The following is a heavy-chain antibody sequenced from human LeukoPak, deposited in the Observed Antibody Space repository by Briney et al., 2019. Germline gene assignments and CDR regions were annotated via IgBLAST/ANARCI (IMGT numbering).Heavy chain of an antibody. CDR3: AKDSAKKYDDY. CDR1: GFTFSSYW. Sequence: GGSLRLSCAASGFTFSSYWMSWVRQVPGKGLEWVANIKKDGSEKKYVDSVKGRFTISRDNAKNSLYLQMNSLRAEDTAVYYCAKDSAKKYDDYWGQGTLVTVSS. D-gene: IGHD2/OR15-2a*01. V-gene: IGHV3-7*03. J-gene: IGHJ4*02. CDR2: IKKDGSEK.